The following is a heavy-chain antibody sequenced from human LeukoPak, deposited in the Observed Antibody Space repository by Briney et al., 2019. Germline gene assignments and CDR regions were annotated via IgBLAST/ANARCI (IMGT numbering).Heavy chain of an antibody. CDR1: GFTVSSNY. Sequence: PGGSLRLSCVASGFTVSSNYMSWVRQAPGKGLEWVSVIYSGGSTYYADSVKGRFTISRDNSKNTLYLQMNSLRAEDTAVYYCARDAYSSSPFYYYYGMDVWGQGTTVTVSS. V-gene: IGHV3-66*01. CDR2: IYSGGST. D-gene: IGHD6-13*01. CDR3: ARDAYSSSPFYYYYGMDV. J-gene: IGHJ6*02.